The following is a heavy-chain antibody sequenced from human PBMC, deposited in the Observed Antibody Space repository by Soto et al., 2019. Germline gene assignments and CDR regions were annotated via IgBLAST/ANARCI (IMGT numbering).Heavy chain of an antibody. CDR1: GGTSTRYA. J-gene: IGHJ4*02. CDR2: IVPMFGTS. CDR3: NRGSEYDFWSGYL. V-gene: IGHV1-69*06. Sequence: QERLVQSGAEVRKPGSSVKVSCKVTGGTSTRYAINWVRQAPGQGLEWMGGIVPMFGTSKYAQKFQGRVTTTADTYMNIAYMEFRSLRSEDTAVYYCNRGSEYDFWSGYLWGQGTLVSVSS. D-gene: IGHD3-3*01.